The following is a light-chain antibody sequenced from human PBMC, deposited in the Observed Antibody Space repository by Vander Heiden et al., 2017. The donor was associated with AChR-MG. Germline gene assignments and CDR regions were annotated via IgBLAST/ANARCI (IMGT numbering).Light chain of an antibody. J-gene: IGLJ3*02. CDR3: VLSVGSGRV. CDR2: STR. V-gene: IGLV8-61*02. CDR1: SGSVTNSSD. Sequence: QNVVTQEPSLSVSPGGTVTLTCGLSSGSVTNSSDPSRCQRTPGQAARTLIYSTRSRSSRVPVCFSVSILGTKAALTITGAQADDESDYYSVLSVGSGRVFGGGTKLTVL.